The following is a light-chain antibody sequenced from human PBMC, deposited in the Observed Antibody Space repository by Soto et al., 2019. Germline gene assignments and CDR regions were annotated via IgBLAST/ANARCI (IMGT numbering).Light chain of an antibody. V-gene: IGLV1-40*01. CDR2: GNS. Sequence: QSVLTQPLSVSGAPGQRVTISCTGSSSNIGAHYDVHWYQQLPGTAPKLLIYGNSNRPSGVPDRFSGSKSGTSASLAITGLQAEDEADYYCQSYDSSLSGPVVFGGGTKLTVL. CDR3: QSYDSSLSGPVV. CDR1: SSNIGAHYD. J-gene: IGLJ2*01.